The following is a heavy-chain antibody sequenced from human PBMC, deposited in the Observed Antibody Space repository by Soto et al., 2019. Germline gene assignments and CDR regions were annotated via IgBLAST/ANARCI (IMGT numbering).Heavy chain of an antibody. CDR3: AKGEYCSGGSCYFNYYYGMDV. CDR2: IKQDGSEN. D-gene: IGHD2-15*01. V-gene: IGHV3-7*03. CDR1: GFTFSSYW. J-gene: IGHJ6*02. Sequence: EVQLVESGGDLVQPGGSLRLSCAASGFTFSSYWMSWVRQAPGKGLEWVANIKQDGSENYYVDSVKGRFTISRDNAKNSLYLQMNRLRDEDTAVYYCAKGEYCSGGSCYFNYYYGMDVWGQGTTVTVSS.